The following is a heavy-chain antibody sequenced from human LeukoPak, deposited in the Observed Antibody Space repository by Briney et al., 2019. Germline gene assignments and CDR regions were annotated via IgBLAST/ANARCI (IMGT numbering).Heavy chain of an antibody. CDR2: IWDDGNNK. D-gene: IGHD6-19*01. J-gene: IGHJ4*02. V-gene: IGHV3-33*01. CDR1: GFSFSNHG. Sequence: PGGSLRLSCAASGFSFSNHGMHWVRQAPGKRLEWVAVIWDDGNNKRYANSVKGRFTISRDNSKNTLYLQMNSLRAEDTAVYYCARGQAVAGHFDYWGQGTLVTVSS. CDR3: ARGQAVAGHFDY.